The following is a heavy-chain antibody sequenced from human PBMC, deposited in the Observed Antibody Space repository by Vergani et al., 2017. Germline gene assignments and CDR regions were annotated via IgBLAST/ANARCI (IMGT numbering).Heavy chain of an antibody. CDR3: AKGSVSITGTAREYYGMDV. D-gene: IGHD1-20*01. V-gene: IGHV3-30*18. CDR2: ISYDGSNK. J-gene: IGHJ6*02. Sequence: QVQLVESGGGVVQPGRSLSLSCAASGFTFSSYGMHWVRPAPGKGLEWVAVISYDGSNKYYADSVKGRFTISRDNSKNTLYLQMNSLRAEDTAVYYCAKGSVSITGTAREYYGMDVWGQGTTVTVSS. CDR1: GFTFSSYG.